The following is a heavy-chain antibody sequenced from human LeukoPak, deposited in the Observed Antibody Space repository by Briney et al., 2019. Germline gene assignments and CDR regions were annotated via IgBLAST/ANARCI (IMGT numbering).Heavy chain of an antibody. J-gene: IGHJ1*01. CDR1: GGSISSYY. V-gene: IGHV4-59*01. Sequence: SETLSLTCTVSGGSISSYYWSWIRQPPGKGLEWIGYIYYSGSTNYNPSLKSRVTISVDTSKNQFSLKLSSVTAAGTAVYYCSRGGNYDILTGYYGEYFQHWGQGTLVTVSS. CDR2: IYYSGST. CDR3: SRGGNYDILTGYYGEYFQH. D-gene: IGHD3-9*01.